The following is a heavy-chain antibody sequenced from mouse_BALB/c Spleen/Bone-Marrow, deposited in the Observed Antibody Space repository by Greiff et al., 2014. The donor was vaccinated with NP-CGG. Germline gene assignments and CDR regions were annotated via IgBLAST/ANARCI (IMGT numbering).Heavy chain of an antibody. J-gene: IGHJ3*01. V-gene: IGHV1-52*01. D-gene: IGHD2-10*02. CDR2: IDPYDSET. CDR1: GYAFTSYW. CDR3: ARGGYGNYGRFAY. Sequence: QVHVKQSGAELVRPGASVKLSCKASGYAFTSYWMNWVKQRPEQGLEWIGRIDPYDSETHYNQKFKDKAILTVDKSSSTAYMQRSSLTSEDPAVYYCARGGYGNYGRFAYWGQGTLVTVSA.